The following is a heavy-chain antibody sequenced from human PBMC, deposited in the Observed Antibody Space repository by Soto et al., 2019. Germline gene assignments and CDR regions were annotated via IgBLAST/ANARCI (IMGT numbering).Heavy chain of an antibody. CDR1: GGSFTGYY. Sequence: QVQLQQWGAGLLKPSETLSLTCAVKGGSFTGYYWSWVRQPPGKGLEWIGEVKDGGVTNYSPSLRSRVTISSDAPKKQFSLKMTSVTAADTAVYYCTRGQEGVVATHWDQGTLVTVSS. CDR3: TRGQEGVVATH. CDR2: VKDGGVT. J-gene: IGHJ4*02. V-gene: IGHV4-34*01. D-gene: IGHD5-12*01.